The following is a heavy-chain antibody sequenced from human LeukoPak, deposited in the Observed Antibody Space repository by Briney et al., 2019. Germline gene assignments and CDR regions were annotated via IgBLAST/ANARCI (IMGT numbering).Heavy chain of an antibody. V-gene: IGHV4-59*11. D-gene: IGHD1-26*01. CDR2: IYYSGST. Sequence: SETLSLTCTVSGGSISGHYWSWIRQPPGRGLQWLGYIYYSGSTNYNPSLKSRVTISVETSKNQFSLRLSSVTAADTAVYYCAKETGGSYSNDAFDISGQGTMVTVSS. J-gene: IGHJ3*02. CDR3: AKETGGSYSNDAFDI. CDR1: GGSISGHY.